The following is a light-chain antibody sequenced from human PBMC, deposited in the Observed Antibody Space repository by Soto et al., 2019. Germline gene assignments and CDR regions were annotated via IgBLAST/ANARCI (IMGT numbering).Light chain of an antibody. CDR1: QGISSY. CDR3: QQYYSYPRK. J-gene: IGKJ1*01. V-gene: IGKV1-8*01. CDR2: AAS. Sequence: AIRMTQSPSSLSASTGDRVTITCRASQGISSYLAWYQQTPGKAPKLLIYAASPLHSGVPSRFSGSGSGTDFALTISCLQSEDLATYYCQQYYSYPRKFGQGTKLQIK.